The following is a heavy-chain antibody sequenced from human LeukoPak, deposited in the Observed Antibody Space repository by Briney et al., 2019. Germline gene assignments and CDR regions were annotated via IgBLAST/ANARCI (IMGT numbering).Heavy chain of an antibody. D-gene: IGHD3-22*01. Sequence: GASVKVSCKASGYTFTSYYMHWVRQAPGQGLEWMGIINPSGGSTSYAQKFQGRVTMTRDTSMSTVYMELSSLRSEDTAVYYCARAYYYDSSGYYPFDYWGQGTLVTVSS. V-gene: IGHV1-46*01. CDR3: ARAYYYDSSGYYPFDY. J-gene: IGHJ4*02. CDR1: GYTFTSYY. CDR2: INPSGGST.